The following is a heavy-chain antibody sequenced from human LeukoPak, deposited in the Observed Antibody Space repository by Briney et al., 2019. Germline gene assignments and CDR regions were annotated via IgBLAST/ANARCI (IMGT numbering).Heavy chain of an antibody. CDR1: GYTLTELS. Sequence: ASVKVSCKVSGYTLTELSMHWVRQAPGQGLEWMGWINPNSGGTNYAQKFQGRVTMTRDTSISTAYMELSSLRSEDTAVYYCARLILTGYLLDYWGQGTLVTVSS. V-gene: IGHV1-2*02. CDR3: ARLILTGYLLDY. CDR2: INPNSGGT. D-gene: IGHD3-9*01. J-gene: IGHJ4*02.